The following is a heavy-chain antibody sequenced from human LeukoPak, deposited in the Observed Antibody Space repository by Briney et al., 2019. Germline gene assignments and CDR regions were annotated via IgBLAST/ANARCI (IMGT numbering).Heavy chain of an antibody. D-gene: IGHD3-22*01. CDR2: IYYTGST. CDR3: ARRHYYDSSAYFDY. J-gene: IGHJ4*02. Sequence: SETLSLTCTVSGGSINNYYWRWVRQPPGAGLEWLAYIYYTGSTNYNPSLKTRLTISVDTSKNQFSLRLNSVTAADTAVYYCARRHYYDSSAYFDYWGQGTLVTVSS. V-gene: IGHV4-59*08. CDR1: GGSINNYY.